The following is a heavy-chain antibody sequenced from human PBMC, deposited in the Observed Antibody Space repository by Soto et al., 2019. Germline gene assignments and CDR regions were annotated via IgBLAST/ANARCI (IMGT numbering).Heavy chain of an antibody. V-gene: IGHV4-59*03. J-gene: IGHJ5*02. CDR3: AKSRAGDYDLAGQFDP. D-gene: IGHD2-21*02. Sequence: SETLSLTCTVSGGAISRDYWSWIRQPPGRGLEWIGFIYHSGRTDYNPSLKSRVTISIDTSKNQFSLRLSSMTAADTAVYYCAKSRAGDYDLAGQFDPWGQGTLVTVSS. CDR1: GGAISRDY. CDR2: IYHSGRT.